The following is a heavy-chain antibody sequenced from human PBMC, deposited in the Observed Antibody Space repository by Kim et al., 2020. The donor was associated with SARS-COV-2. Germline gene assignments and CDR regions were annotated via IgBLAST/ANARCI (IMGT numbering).Heavy chain of an antibody. CDR2: IWYDGSNK. V-gene: IGHV3-33*06. J-gene: IGHJ4*02. Sequence: GGSLRLSCAASGFTFSSYGMHWVRQAPGKGLEWVAVIWYDGSNKYYADSVKGRFTISRDNSKNTLYLQMNSLRAEDTAVYYCAKGWDGGYDSGTLDYWGQGTLVTVSS. D-gene: IGHD5-12*01. CDR1: GFTFSSYG. CDR3: AKGWDGGYDSGTLDY.